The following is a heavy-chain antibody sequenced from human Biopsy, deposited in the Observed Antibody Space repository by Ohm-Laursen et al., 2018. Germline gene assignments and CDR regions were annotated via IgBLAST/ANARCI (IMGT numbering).Heavy chain of an antibody. CDR1: GGSISGYH. J-gene: IGHJ3*02. V-gene: IGHV4-59*12. D-gene: IGHD3-22*01. CDR2: ISYTGGI. Sequence: SETLSLTCTVSGGSISGYHWSWIRKSPGKGLEWLAYISYTGGITSNPSLNGRATMSLDTSKNQFSLRSVTAADTAVYYCARAYFPDYTFDTSANYYAGDAFDIWGQGTVVTVSS. CDR3: ARAYFPDYTFDTSANYYAGDAFDI.